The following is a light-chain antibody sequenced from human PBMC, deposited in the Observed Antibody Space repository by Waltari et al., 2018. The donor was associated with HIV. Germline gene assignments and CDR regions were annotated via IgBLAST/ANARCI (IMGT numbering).Light chain of an antibody. CDR2: DAY. V-gene: IGKV1-33*01. CDR1: QDISNN. J-gene: IGKJ3*01. Sequence: DIRLTQSPSSLSAPMGASVTMTCQATQDISNNLNWYQQKTGEAPKLLIYDAYVLETGISSRFSGSGSATNFTLTITSPQPEDVATYFCQQYDDLPFTFGPGTKV. CDR3: QQYDDLPFT.